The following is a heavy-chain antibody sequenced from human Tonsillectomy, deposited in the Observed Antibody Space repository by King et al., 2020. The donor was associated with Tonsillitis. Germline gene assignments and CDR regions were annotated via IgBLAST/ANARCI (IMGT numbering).Heavy chain of an antibody. CDR1: GFTFSNYA. CDR3: ARGGVRDSVVVPGAIYSKLFDS. Sequence: VQLVESGGGVAQPGRSLRLSCVASGFTFSNYAMHWVRQAPGKGLEWVAVISHAGSKNYYTDSVKGRFTISRDNSKNTLYLQMDSLGAEATAVYYCARGGVRDSVVVPGAIYSKLFDSWGQGTLVTVSS. D-gene: IGHD2-2*02. J-gene: IGHJ4*01. V-gene: IGHV3-30*10. CDR2: ISHAGSKN.